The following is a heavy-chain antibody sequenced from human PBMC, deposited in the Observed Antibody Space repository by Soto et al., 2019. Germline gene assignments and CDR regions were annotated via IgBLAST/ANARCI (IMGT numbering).Heavy chain of an antibody. J-gene: IGHJ6*02. CDR2: INPNSGGT. D-gene: IGHD3-22*01. V-gene: IGHV1-2*02. Sequence: ASVKVSCKASGYTFTGYYIHWVRQAPGQGLEWMGWINPNSGGTNYAQKFQGRVTMTRDTSISTAYMELSRLRSDDTAVYYCARSRITMIVVSYYYGMDVWGQGTTVTVSS. CDR1: GYTFTGYY. CDR3: ARSRITMIVVSYYYGMDV.